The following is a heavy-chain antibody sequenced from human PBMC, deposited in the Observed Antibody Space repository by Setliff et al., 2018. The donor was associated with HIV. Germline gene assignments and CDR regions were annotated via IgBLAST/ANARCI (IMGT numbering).Heavy chain of an antibody. CDR3: ARGESTTWDLAEYFQH. CDR2: VYYTGTS. Sequence: PSETLSLTCTVSGVSVSSGGYYWSWIRLHPGKGLEWIGYVYYTGTSYFNPSLKSRITISVDTSKNRFSLKLGFVTAADTAVYYCARGESTTWDLAEYFQHWGHGTLVTVSS. CDR1: GVSVSSGGYY. V-gene: IGHV4-31*03. J-gene: IGHJ1*01. D-gene: IGHD2-2*01.